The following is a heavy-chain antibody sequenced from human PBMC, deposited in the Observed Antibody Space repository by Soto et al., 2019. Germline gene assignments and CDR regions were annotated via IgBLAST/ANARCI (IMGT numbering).Heavy chain of an antibody. D-gene: IGHD6-6*01. CDR2: ISSSSSYI. V-gene: IGHV3-21*01. J-gene: IGHJ5*02. CDR3: ARDLYSSSSSWFDP. Sequence: VGSLRLSCAASGFTFSSYSMNWVRQAPGKGLEWVSSISSSSSYIYYADSVKGRFTISRDNAKNSLYLQMNSLRAEDTAVYYCARDLYSSSSSWFDPWGQGTLVTVSS. CDR1: GFTFSSYS.